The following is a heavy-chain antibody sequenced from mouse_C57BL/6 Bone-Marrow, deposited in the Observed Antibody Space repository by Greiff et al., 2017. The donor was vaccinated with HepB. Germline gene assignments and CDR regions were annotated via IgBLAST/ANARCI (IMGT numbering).Heavy chain of an antibody. CDR3: ARPLSPNYYGSSYGFAY. V-gene: IGHV1-26*01. Sequence: EVQLQQSGPELVKPGASVKISCKASGYTFTDYYMNWVKQSHGKSLEWIGDINPNNGGTSYNQKFKGKATLTVDKSSSTAYMELRSLTSEDSAVYYCARPLSPNYYGSSYGFAYWGQGTLVTVSA. J-gene: IGHJ3*01. D-gene: IGHD1-1*01. CDR1: GYTFTDYY. CDR2: INPNNGGT.